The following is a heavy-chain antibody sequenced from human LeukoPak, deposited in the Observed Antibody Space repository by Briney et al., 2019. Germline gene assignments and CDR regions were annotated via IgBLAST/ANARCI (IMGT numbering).Heavy chain of an antibody. CDR1: GGSISSYY. Sequence: PSETLSLTCTVSGGSISSYYWSWIRQPRGRGRGWLGYIYYSGSTNYNPSLKSRVTISVDTSKNQFSLKLSSVTAADTAVYYCARGTPRILLWFGESDAFDIWGQGTMVTVSS. CDR3: ARGTPRILLWFGESDAFDI. D-gene: IGHD3-10*01. J-gene: IGHJ3*02. CDR2: IYYSGST. V-gene: IGHV4-59*13.